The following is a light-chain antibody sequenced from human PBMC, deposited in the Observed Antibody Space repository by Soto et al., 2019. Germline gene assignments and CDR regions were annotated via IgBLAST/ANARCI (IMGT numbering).Light chain of an antibody. J-gene: IGKJ5*01. CDR1: QDISNY. CDR3: QQYRSYPIT. Sequence: DIQMTPSPSSLSASVGDRVTITCRASQDISNYLVWFQQKPGKAPKSLIYGAISLQGGVPSRFSGSGSGTAFTLTISSLQPEDFATYYCQQYRSYPITFGGGTGLEIK. V-gene: IGKV1-16*01. CDR2: GAI.